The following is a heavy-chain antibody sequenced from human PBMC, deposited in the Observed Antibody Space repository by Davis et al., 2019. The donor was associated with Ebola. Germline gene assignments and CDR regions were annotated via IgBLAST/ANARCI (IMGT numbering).Heavy chain of an antibody. CDR1: GFTVSSNY. D-gene: IGHD6-13*01. CDR3: ARGGDSSVWYARFDY. CDR2: ISSSSSTL. V-gene: IGHV3-48*02. J-gene: IGHJ4*02. Sequence: GESLKISCAASGFTVSSNYMSWVRQAPGKGLEWVSYISSSSSTLYYADSVRGRFIISRDSAKSSVSLQLNGLRDDDTAVYYCARGGDSSVWYARFDYWGQGILVTVSS.